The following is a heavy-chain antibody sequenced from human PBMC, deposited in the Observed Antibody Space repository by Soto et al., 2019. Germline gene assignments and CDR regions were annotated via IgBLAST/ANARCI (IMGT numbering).Heavy chain of an antibody. Sequence: GASVKVSCKASGGTFSSYAISLVRQAPGQGLEWMGGIIPIFGTANYAQKFQGRVTITADESTSTAYMELSSLRSEDTAVYYCASDDYVWGSYRSASGYYYYGMDVWGQGTTVTVSS. CDR1: GGTFSSYA. J-gene: IGHJ6*02. D-gene: IGHD3-16*02. CDR2: IIPIFGTA. V-gene: IGHV1-69*13. CDR3: ASDDYVWGSYRSASGYYYYGMDV.